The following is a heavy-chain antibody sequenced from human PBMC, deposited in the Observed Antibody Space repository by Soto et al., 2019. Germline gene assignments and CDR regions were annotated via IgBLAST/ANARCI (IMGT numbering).Heavy chain of an antibody. CDR2: INPNSGGT. Sequence: QVQLVQSGAEVKKPGASVKVSCKASGYTFTGYYMHWVRQAPGQGLEWMGWINPNSGGTNYAQKFQGRGTMTRDTSISTAYMELSRLRSDDTAVYYCARGGGITMVRGASNWFDPWGQGTLVTVSS. J-gene: IGHJ5*02. CDR3: ARGGGITMVRGASNWFDP. V-gene: IGHV1-2*02. D-gene: IGHD3-10*01. CDR1: GYTFTGYY.